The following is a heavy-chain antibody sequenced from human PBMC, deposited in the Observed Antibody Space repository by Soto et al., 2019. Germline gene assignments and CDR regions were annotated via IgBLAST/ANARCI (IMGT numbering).Heavy chain of an antibody. CDR2: ISTSNGDT. Sequence: QVQLVQSGSEVKEPGASVRVSCKASGYTFINYNIFWVRQAPGQGLEWMGWISTSNGDTNYAQNFQGRVTMTTDTSTNTAYVELRSLRYDDTAIYYCARDITGATGDYWGRGTLVTVSS. D-gene: IGHD1-26*01. V-gene: IGHV1-18*01. CDR1: GYTFINYN. CDR3: ARDITGATGDY. J-gene: IGHJ4*02.